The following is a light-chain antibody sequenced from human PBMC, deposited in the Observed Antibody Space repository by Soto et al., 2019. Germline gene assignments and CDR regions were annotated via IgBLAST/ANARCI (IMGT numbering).Light chain of an antibody. CDR2: GAS. V-gene: IGKV3-15*01. Sequence: ETVMTQSRGTLSLSPGGRAPLSWRASQSISDTLAWYQQKPGQAPRILIHGASTRATGFPDRFSGSGSGTDFTLTISSLQSEDFAIYYCQQSNNWPWTFGTGTKVDIK. CDR1: QSISDT. CDR3: QQSNNWPWT. J-gene: IGKJ1*01.